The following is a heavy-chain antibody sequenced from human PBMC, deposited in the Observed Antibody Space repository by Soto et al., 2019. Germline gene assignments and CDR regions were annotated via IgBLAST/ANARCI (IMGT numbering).Heavy chain of an antibody. D-gene: IGHD2-2*01. Sequence: QVQLVQSGGEVKRPGASVKVSCKTSGYTFSNYGITWVRQAPGQPLEGLGWISLYSDGTNYAQKFQGRVAMTTDTSTTTAYMELRSLRSADTAVYYCAIIVPGGEACFGPWGPGTLVTVSS. V-gene: IGHV1-18*01. CDR3: AIIVPGGEACFGP. CDR2: ISLYSDGT. CDR1: GYTFSNYG. J-gene: IGHJ5*02.